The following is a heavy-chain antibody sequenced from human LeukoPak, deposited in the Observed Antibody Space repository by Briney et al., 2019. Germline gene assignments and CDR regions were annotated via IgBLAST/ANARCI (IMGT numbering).Heavy chain of an antibody. CDR2: LTQFFRRT. J-gene: IGHJ5*02. CDR1: GGSFRTYP. D-gene: IGHD3-10*01. Sequence: GSSVTVSCKASGGSFRTYPSSWVRQAPGQGLEWVGGLTQFFRRTNYTQKFQGRLTITTDESSSTAYMELSDLRSDDTAVYYCATSESGRSWDWFAPWGQGTLVTVSS. V-gene: IGHV1-69*05. CDR3: ATSESGRSWDWFAP.